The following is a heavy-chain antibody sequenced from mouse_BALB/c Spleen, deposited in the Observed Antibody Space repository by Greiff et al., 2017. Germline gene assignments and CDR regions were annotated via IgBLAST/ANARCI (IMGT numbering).Heavy chain of an antibody. J-gene: IGHJ1*01. Sequence: VQRVESGPGLVAPSQSLSITCTVSGFSLTSYGVHWVRQPPGKGLEWLGVIWAGGSTNYNSALMSRLSISKDNSKSQVFLKMNSLQTDDTAMYYCARDDYGSDWYLDVWGAGTTVTVSS. CDR2: IWAGGST. CDR3: ARDDYGSDWYLDV. V-gene: IGHV2-9*02. CDR1: GFSLTSYG. D-gene: IGHD1-1*01.